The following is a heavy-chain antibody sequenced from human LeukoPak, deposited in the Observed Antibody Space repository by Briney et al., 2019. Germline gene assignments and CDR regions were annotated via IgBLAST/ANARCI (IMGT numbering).Heavy chain of an antibody. Sequence: ASVKVSCKASGYTFTHHGISWVRQAPGQGLEWMGWISCYNGDTMYAQNVQGRVTMTTETSTRTAYIELRSLRSDDTALYYCARDPSNSSGYHAHFDSWGQGTLVTVSS. CDR1: GYTFTHHG. CDR3: ARDPSNSSGYHAHFDS. CDR2: ISCYNGDT. V-gene: IGHV1-18*01. J-gene: IGHJ4*02. D-gene: IGHD3-22*01.